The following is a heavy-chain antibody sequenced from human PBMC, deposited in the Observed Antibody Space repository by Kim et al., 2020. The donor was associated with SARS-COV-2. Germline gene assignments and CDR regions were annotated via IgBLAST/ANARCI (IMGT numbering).Heavy chain of an antibody. J-gene: IGHJ4*02. V-gene: IGHV7-4-1*02. CDR2: P. CDR3: ARESSSGFLDY. Sequence: PTYAQGFTGRFVFSLDTSVSTAYLQISSLKAEDTAVYYCARESSSGFLDYWGQGTLVTVSS. D-gene: IGHD6-19*01.